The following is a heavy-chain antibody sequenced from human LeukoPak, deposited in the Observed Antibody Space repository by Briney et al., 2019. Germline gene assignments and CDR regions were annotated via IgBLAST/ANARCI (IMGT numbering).Heavy chain of an antibody. D-gene: IGHD2-15*01. Sequence: PGGSLRLSCAASGFTFSSYSMNWVRQAPGRGLEWVSSIGSTSSYIYYADSVKGRFTISRDNAKNSLSLQMNSLRAEDTAMYYWARDWVPCCCGTCSTDYWGQGTLVTVSS. V-gene: IGHV3-21*01. CDR2: IGSTSSYI. J-gene: IGHJ4*02. CDR1: GFTFSSYS. CDR3: ARDWVPCCCGTCSTDY.